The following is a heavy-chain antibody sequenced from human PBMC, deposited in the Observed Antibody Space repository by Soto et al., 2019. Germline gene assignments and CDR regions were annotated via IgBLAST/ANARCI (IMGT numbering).Heavy chain of an antibody. CDR1: GFSLSTSGVG. V-gene: IGHV2-5*02. J-gene: IGHJ3*02. CDR2: IYWDDDK. Sequence: GSGPTLVNPTQTLTLTCTFSGFSLSTSGVGVGWIRQPPGKALEWLALIYWDDDKRYSPSLKSRLTITKDTSKNQVVLTMANMDPVDTATYYCAHRGLLIAAAGTWLDIWGQGTMVTVSS. CDR3: AHRGLLIAAAGTWLDI. D-gene: IGHD6-13*01.